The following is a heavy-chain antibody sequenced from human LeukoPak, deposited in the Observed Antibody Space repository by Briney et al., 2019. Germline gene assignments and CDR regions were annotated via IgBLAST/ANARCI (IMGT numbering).Heavy chain of an antibody. CDR1: GYTFSSYA. J-gene: IGHJ4*02. CDR2: ISGSGGST. Sequence: GGSLRLSCAASGYTFSSYAMSWVRQAPGKGLEWVSVISGSGGSTYYADSVRGRLTISRDNSKNTLYLQMNSQRAADTGVSYCAKEGYYYDSSGYEFVYWGQGTLVTGFS. V-gene: IGHV3-23*01. D-gene: IGHD3-22*01. CDR3: AKEGYYYDSSGYEFVY.